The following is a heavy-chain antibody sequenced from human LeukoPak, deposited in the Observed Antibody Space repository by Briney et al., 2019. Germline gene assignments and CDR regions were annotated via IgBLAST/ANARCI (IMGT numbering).Heavy chain of an antibody. CDR2: VYYTGTT. Sequence: SETLSLTCTVSGGSVSSSSYYWSWIRQPPGKGLEWIGYVYYTGTTNYNPSLKSRVTISVDTSKNQFSLSLNSVTAADTAVYYSARLASGSYGPLTPFDYWGQGTLVTVSS. CDR3: ARLASGSYGPLTPFDY. D-gene: IGHD1-26*01. J-gene: IGHJ4*02. CDR1: GGSVSSSSYY. V-gene: IGHV4-61*01.